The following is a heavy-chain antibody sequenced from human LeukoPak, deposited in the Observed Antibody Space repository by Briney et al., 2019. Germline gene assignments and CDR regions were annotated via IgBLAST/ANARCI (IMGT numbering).Heavy chain of an antibody. CDR2: ISSSSSYI. D-gene: IGHD1-26*01. V-gene: IGHV3-21*04. CDR3: AKDRTVGASYWYFDL. CDR1: GFSFSSYS. Sequence: GGSLRLSCAASGFSFSSYSMNWVRQAPGKGLEWVSSISSSSSYIYYADSVKGRFTISRDSSKNTLFLHMNTLSAEDTAIYYCAKDRTVGASYWYFDLWGRGTLVTVSS. J-gene: IGHJ2*01.